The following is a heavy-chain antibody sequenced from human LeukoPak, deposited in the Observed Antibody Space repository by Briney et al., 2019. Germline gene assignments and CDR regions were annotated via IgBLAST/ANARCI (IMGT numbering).Heavy chain of an antibody. D-gene: IGHD6-6*01. Sequence: SVKVSCKASGGTFSTYAISWVRQAPGKGLEWMGGIIPIFGTANYAQKFQGRVTITTDESTSTAYMELSSLRSEDTAVYYCARGRGYSSSYSVYYYYMDVWGKGTTVTVSS. CDR1: GGTFSTYA. CDR3: ARGRGYSSSYSVYYYYMDV. V-gene: IGHV1-69*05. J-gene: IGHJ6*03. CDR2: IIPIFGTA.